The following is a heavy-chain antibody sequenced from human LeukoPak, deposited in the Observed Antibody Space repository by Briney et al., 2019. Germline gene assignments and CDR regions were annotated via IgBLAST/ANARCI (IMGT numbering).Heavy chain of an antibody. CDR2: IRSKANSYAT. Sequence: GGSLRLSCAASGFTFSGSAMHWVRQASGKGLEWVGRIRSKANSYATAYAASVKGRFTISRDDSKNTAYLQMNSLKTEDTAAYYCMVYGGVAATTFDYWGQGTLVTVSS. CDR1: GFTFSGSA. J-gene: IGHJ4*02. CDR3: MVYGGVAATTFDY. D-gene: IGHD2-15*01. V-gene: IGHV3-73*01.